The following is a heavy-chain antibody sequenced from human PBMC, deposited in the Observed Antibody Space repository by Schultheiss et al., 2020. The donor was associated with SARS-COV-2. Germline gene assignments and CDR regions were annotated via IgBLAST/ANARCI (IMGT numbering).Heavy chain of an antibody. J-gene: IGHJ2*01. CDR3: ARVRYDILTGYYFDL. V-gene: IGHV3-33*05. CDR2: IAFDGGYK. D-gene: IGHD3-9*01. Sequence: GGSLRLSCAASGFTFSTYGMHWVRQAPGKGLEWVAVIAFDGGYKYYADSVKGRFTISRDNAKNSLYLQMNSLRAEDTAVYYCARVRYDILTGYYFDLWGRGTLVTVSS. CDR1: GFTFSTYG.